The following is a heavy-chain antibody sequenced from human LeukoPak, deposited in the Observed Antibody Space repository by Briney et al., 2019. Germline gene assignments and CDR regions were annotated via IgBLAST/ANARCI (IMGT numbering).Heavy chain of an antibody. V-gene: IGHV4-31*03. CDR3: ASSGYSGYERN. CDR2: IYYSGST. Sequence: SETLSLTCTVSGGSISRGGYYWSWIRQHPGKGLEWIGYIYYSGSTYYNPSLKSRVTISVDTSKNQFSLKLSSVTAADTAVYYCASSGYSGYERNWGQGTLVTVSS. CDR1: GGSISRGGYY. J-gene: IGHJ4*02. D-gene: IGHD5-12*01.